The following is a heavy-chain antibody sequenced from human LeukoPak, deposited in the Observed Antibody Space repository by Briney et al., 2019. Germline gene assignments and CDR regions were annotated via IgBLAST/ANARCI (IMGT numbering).Heavy chain of an antibody. Sequence: SVKVSCKASGGTFSSYAISWVRQAPGQGLEWIGRIIPIFGTANYAQKFQGRVTITTDESTSTAYMELSSLRSEDTAVYYCARDKLVTYYYGSGSHDADWGQGTLVTVSS. CDR2: IIPIFGTA. V-gene: IGHV1-69*05. CDR3: ARDKLVTYYYGSGSHDAD. CDR1: GGTFSSYA. D-gene: IGHD3-10*01. J-gene: IGHJ4*02.